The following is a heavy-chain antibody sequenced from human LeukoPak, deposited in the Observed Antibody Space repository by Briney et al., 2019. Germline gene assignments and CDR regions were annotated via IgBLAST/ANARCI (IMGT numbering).Heavy chain of an antibody. CDR3: ARIGKTAMVDLFGY. CDR1: GFTFSSYW. Sequence: PGGSLRLSCAASGFTFSSYWMSWVRQAPGKGLEWVANIKQDGSEKYYVDSVKGRFTISRDNAKNSLYLQMNSLRAEDTAVYYCARIGKTAMVDLFGYWGQGTLVTVSS. V-gene: IGHV3-7*01. D-gene: IGHD5-18*01. J-gene: IGHJ4*02. CDR2: IKQDGSEK.